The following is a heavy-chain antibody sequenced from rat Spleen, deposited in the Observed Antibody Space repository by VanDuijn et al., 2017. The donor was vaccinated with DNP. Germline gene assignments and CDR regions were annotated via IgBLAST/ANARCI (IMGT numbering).Heavy chain of an antibody. Sequence: EVQLQESGPGLVKPSQSLSLTCSVTAYSITSNYRWNWIRKFPGNKMEWIGHISYSGSTDYNPSLKSRISITRDTSKNQFFLHLNSVTTEDTATYYCARWSDYFDYWGQGVMVTVSS. V-gene: IGHV3-1*01. CDR3: ARWSDYFDY. CDR1: AYSITSNY. CDR2: ISYSGST. J-gene: IGHJ2*01.